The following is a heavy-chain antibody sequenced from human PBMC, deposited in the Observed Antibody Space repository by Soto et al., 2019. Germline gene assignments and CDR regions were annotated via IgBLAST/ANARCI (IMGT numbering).Heavy chain of an antibody. Sequence: GGSLRLSCAASGFTFSSYAMNWVRQAPGKGLEWVSSISSSSSYIYYADSVKGRFTISRDNAKNSLYLQMNSLRAEDTAVYYCAITRRDGYNNDYYYYGMDVWGQGTTVTVSS. CDR2: ISSSSSYI. CDR3: AITRRDGYNNDYYYYGMDV. J-gene: IGHJ6*02. CDR1: GFTFSSYA. V-gene: IGHV3-21*01. D-gene: IGHD5-12*01.